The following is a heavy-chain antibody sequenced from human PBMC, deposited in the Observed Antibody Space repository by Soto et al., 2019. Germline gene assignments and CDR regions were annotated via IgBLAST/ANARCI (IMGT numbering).Heavy chain of an antibody. CDR3: ARMDADYKYYALDV. CDR2: FFSDAER. CDR1: GFSLSNPRMG. J-gene: IGHJ6*02. V-gene: IGHV2-26*01. D-gene: IGHD6-25*01. Sequence: SAPTLVNPPETLTLTCTVSGFSLSNPRMGVSWIRQPPGKPLEWLAHFFSDAERSYSASMQSRLTMSTDTSGSQVVLTMTNMDPLGRATYSCARMDADYKYYALDVWGQWTTVTVSS.